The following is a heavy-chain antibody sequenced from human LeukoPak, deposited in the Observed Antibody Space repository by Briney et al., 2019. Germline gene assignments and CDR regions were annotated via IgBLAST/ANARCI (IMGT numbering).Heavy chain of an antibody. Sequence: GGSLRLSCAASGFTFSSYAMSWVRQAPGKGLEWVSAISGSGGSTYYADSVRGRFTFSRDNSKNTLYLQMNSLRAEDTAVYYCAKTAPYGGSGGDYFDSWGQGTLVTVSS. D-gene: IGHD4-23*01. CDR2: ISGSGGST. V-gene: IGHV3-23*01. J-gene: IGHJ4*02. CDR1: GFTFSSYA. CDR3: AKTAPYGGSGGDYFDS.